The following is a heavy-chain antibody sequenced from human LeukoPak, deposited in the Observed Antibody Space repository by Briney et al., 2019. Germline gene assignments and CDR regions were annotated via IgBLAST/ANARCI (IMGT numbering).Heavy chain of an antibody. D-gene: IGHD5-18*01. CDR1: GFTFSSYS. CDR2: ISSSSSYI. Sequence: PGGALRLSCAASGFTFSSYSMNWVRQAPGKGLEWVSSISSSSSYIYYADSVKGRFTISRDNAKNSLYLQMNSLRAEDTAVYYCARDGAAMVVDADYWGQGTLVTVSS. V-gene: IGHV3-21*01. CDR3: ARDGAAMVVDADY. J-gene: IGHJ4*02.